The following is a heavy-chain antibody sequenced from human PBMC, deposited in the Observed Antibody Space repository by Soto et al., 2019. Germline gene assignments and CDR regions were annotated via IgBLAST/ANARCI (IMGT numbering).Heavy chain of an antibody. V-gene: IGHV3-33*01. CDR3: ARGQLPAATTYFDF. Sequence: SLRLSWAASGFTFSSYAIHWVRQAPGKGLGWVAIIWFDGSNKYYADSVKGRFSISRDNSKNTLFLQMDSLRAEDTAVYYCARGQLPAATTYFDFWGQGTLVTVSS. CDR2: IWFDGSNK. J-gene: IGHJ4*02. CDR1: GFTFSSYA. D-gene: IGHD2-15*01.